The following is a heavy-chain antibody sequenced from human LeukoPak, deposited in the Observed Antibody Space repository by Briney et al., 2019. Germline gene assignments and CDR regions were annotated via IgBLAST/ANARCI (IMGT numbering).Heavy chain of an antibody. CDR1: GGSFSGYY. V-gene: IGHV4-34*01. CDR2: INHSGST. CDR3: ARGGLGVVIY. Sequence: SETLSLXCAVYGGSFSGYYWSWIRQPPGKELEWIGEINHSGSTNYNPSLKSRVTISVDTSKNQFSLKLSSVTAADTAVYYCARGGLGVVIYWGQGTLVTVSS. D-gene: IGHD3-3*01. J-gene: IGHJ4*02.